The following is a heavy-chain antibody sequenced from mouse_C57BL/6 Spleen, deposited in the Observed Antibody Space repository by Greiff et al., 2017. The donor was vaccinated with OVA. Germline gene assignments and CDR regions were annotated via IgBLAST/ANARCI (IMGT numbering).Heavy chain of an antibody. D-gene: IGHD1-1*01. V-gene: IGHV1-59*01. CDR3: ARSDYGSSYDWYFDV. CDR1: GYTFTSYW. CDR2: IDPSDSYT. J-gene: IGHJ1*03. Sequence: QVQLQQPGAELVRPGTSVKLSCKASGYTFTSYWMHWVKQRPGQGLEWIGVIDPSDSYTKYNQKFKGKATLTVDTSSSTAYMQLSSLTSEDSAVYYCARSDYGSSYDWYFDVWGTGTTVTVSS.